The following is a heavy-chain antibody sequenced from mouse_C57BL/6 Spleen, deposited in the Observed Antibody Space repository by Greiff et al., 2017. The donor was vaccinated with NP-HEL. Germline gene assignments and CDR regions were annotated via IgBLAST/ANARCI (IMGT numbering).Heavy chain of an antibody. Sequence: QVQLQQPGAELVMPGASVKLSCKASGYTFTSYWMHWVKQRPGHGLEWIGEIDPSDSYTNYNQKFKGKSTLTVDKSSSTAYMQLSSLTSEDSAVYYCARGGNWYFDVWGTGTTVTVSS. CDR1: GYTFTSYW. CDR3: ARGGNWYFDV. V-gene: IGHV1-69*01. CDR2: IDPSDSYT. J-gene: IGHJ1*03. D-gene: IGHD2-14*01.